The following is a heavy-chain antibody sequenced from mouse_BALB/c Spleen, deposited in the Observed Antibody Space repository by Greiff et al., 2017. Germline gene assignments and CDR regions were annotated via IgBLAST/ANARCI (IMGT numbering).Heavy chain of an antibody. CDR3: ARGTHGSYAMDY. J-gene: IGHJ4*01. Sequence: EVQLQQSGPELVKPGASVKLPCKASGYTFTDYNMDWVKQSHGKRLEWIGAINPNNGGTIYNQKFKGKATLTVDKSSNTAYMELRSLTSEDTAVYYCARGTHGSYAMDYWGQGTSVTVSS. D-gene: IGHD3-3*01. CDR1: GYTFTDYN. V-gene: IGHV1-18*01. CDR2: INPNNGGT.